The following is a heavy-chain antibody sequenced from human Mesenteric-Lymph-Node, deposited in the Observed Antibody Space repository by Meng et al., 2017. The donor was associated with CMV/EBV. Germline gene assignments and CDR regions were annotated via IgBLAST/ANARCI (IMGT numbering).Heavy chain of an antibody. CDR3: ARATRRKGGIDY. V-gene: IGHV4-59*02. CDR1: GGSVSNYY. J-gene: IGHJ4*02. CDR2: IYDTRGA. Sequence: SETLSLTCTVSGGSVSNYYWDWIRQSPGGGLECIGYIYDTRGANYNPSLKSRVTMSIDTSKNQISLKLSSVTAADTAVYYCARATRRKGGIDYWGQGTLVTVSS. D-gene: IGHD5-12*01.